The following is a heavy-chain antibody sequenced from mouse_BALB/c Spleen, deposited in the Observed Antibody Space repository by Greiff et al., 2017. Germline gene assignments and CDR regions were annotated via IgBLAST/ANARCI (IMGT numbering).Heavy chain of an antibody. CDR1: GYTFTSYW. Sequence: VQLVESGTVLARPGASVKMSCKASGYTFTSYWINWVKQRPGQGLEWIGNIYPSDSYTNYNQKFKDKATLTVDKSSSTAYMQLSSPTSEDSAVYYCTRRTVNYYAMDYWGQGTSVTVSS. V-gene: IGHV1S126*01. J-gene: IGHJ4*01. D-gene: IGHD1-1*01. CDR2: IYPSDSYT. CDR3: TRRTVNYYAMDY.